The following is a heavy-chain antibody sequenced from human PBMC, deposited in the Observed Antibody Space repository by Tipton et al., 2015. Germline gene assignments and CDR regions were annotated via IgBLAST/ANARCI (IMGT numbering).Heavy chain of an antibody. CDR1: GASISSTSYY. J-gene: IGHJ2*01. V-gene: IGHV4-39*02. CDR2: IYDSGST. CDR3: ARDAGRYYDSSGLSWYFDL. Sequence: TLSLTCTVSGASISSTSYYWGWIRQPPGKGLEWIGSIYDSGSTYYNPSLKSRVTISVDTSKNQFSLKLSSVTAADTAVYYCARDAGRYYDSSGLSWYFDLWGRGTLVTVSS. D-gene: IGHD3-22*01.